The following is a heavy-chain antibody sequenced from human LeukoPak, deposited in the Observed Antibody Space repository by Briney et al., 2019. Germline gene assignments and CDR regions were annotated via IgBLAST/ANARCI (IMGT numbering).Heavy chain of an antibody. J-gene: IGHJ4*02. CDR1: GFSFASYC. Sequence: GESLKISCNASGFSFASYCNSWVRQMPGKGLEWMGRIDPSDSYTYYSPSFQGHVTISADKSITTAYLQWRSLKASDTAMYYCARHYHIAARPEYWGRGQGTLVTVSS. D-gene: IGHD6-6*01. V-gene: IGHV5-10-1*01. CDR3: ARHYHIAARPEYWG. CDR2: IDPSDSYT.